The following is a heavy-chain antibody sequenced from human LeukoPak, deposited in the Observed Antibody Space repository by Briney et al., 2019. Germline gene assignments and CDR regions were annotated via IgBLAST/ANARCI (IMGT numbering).Heavy chain of an antibody. Sequence: GGSLRLSCAAAGFTFSSYWIHWVRQAPGEGLMWVSRITNDGRYTREADSVNGRFTISRDNRNNTIYQQRTRLRTEETAVYYRAREAAGTGNYYFALWGQGTLVTASS. V-gene: IGHV3-74*01. CDR1: GFTFSSYW. CDR2: ITNDGRYT. CDR3: AREAAGTGNYYFAL. J-gene: IGHJ4*02. D-gene: IGHD6-13*01.